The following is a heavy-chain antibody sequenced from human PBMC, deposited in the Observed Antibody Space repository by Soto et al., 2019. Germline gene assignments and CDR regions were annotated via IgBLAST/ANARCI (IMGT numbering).Heavy chain of an antibody. CDR1: GFTFSSYA. D-gene: IGHD3-3*01. J-gene: IGHJ5*02. CDR2: ISGSGGST. V-gene: IGHV3-23*01. Sequence: EVQLLESGGGLVQRGGSLRLSCAASGFTFSSYAMSWVRQAPGKGLEWVSAISGSGGSTYYADSVKGRFTISRDNSKNTLYLQMNSLRAEDTAVYYCAKDPNDFWSGYSGGWFDPWGQGTLVTVSS. CDR3: AKDPNDFWSGYSGGWFDP.